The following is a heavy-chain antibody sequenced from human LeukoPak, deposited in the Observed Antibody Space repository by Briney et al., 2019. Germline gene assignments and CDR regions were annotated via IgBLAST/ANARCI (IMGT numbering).Heavy chain of an antibody. CDR2: IRYDGSNK. CDR3: AKDHVVATIRGGTFDY. V-gene: IGHV3-30*02. D-gene: IGHD5-12*01. Sequence: PGGTLRLSCAAYGFTFSSYGMHWVRQAPGKGLEWVAIIRYDGSNKYYADSVKGRFTISRDNSKNTLYLQMNSLRAEDTAVYYCAKDHVVATIRGGTFDYWGQGTLVTVSS. J-gene: IGHJ4*02. CDR1: GFTFSSYG.